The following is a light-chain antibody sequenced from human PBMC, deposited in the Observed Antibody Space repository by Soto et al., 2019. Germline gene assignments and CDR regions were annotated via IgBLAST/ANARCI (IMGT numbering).Light chain of an antibody. V-gene: IGKV1-27*01. CDR1: QGISNY. CDR3: QKYNSSPRT. CDR2: AAS. J-gene: IGKJ4*01. Sequence: DVQMTQAPSSLSASVGDRVTITCRASQGISNYLDWYPQKPGKVPKLLIYAASILQSGVPSRFSGSGSGTDFNLTLSSLQPEDVATYYCQKYNSSPRTFGGGTKVEIK.